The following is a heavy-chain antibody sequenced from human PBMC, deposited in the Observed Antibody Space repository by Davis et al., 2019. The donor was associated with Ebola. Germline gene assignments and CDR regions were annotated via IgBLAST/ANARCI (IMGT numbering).Heavy chain of an antibody. J-gene: IGHJ5*02. CDR2: INHSGST. D-gene: IGHD3-10*01. CDR3: ARWAGSGSYRLFPDGDWFDP. V-gene: IGHV4-34*01. CDR1: GGSFSGYY. Sequence: PSETLSLTCAVYGGSFSGYYWSWIRQPPGKGLEWIGEINHSGSTNYNPSLKSRVTISVDTSKNQFSLKLSSVTAADTAVYYCARWAGSGSYRLFPDGDWFDPWGQGTLVTVSS.